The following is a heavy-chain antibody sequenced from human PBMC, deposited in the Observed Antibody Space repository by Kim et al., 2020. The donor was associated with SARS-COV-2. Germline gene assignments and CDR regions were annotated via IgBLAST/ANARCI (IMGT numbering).Heavy chain of an antibody. V-gene: IGHV1-8*01. CDR3: ARGFSSGWYRDY. Sequence: GYAQKFQGRVTMTRNTSISTAYMELSSLRSEDTAVYYCARGFSSGWYRDYWGQGTLVTVSS. D-gene: IGHD6-19*01. J-gene: IGHJ4*02.